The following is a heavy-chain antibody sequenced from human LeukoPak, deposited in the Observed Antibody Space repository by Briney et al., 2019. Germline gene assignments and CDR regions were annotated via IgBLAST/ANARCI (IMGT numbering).Heavy chain of an antibody. Sequence: GGSLRLSCAASGFTFSNAWMSRVRQAPGKGLEWVGRIKSKTDGGTTDYAAPVKGRFTISRDDSKNTLYLQMNSLKTEDTAVYYCTTGVGAYYYGSGSYYNVLRDYWGQGTLVTVSS. CDR1: GFTFSNAW. CDR2: IKSKTDGGTT. D-gene: IGHD3-10*01. CDR3: TTGVGAYYYGSGSYYNVLRDY. V-gene: IGHV3-15*01. J-gene: IGHJ4*02.